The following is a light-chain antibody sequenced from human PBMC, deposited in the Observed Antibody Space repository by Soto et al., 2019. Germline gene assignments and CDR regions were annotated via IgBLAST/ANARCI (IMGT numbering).Light chain of an antibody. Sequence: IVLTQSPATLSVSPGERATLSCRASQSVSSSYLAWYQQKPGQAPRLLIYGASNRATGIPERFSGSGSGTDFTLTISRLEPQDSAMYYCQQYVISVTFGQGTRLEIK. CDR1: QSVSSSY. V-gene: IGKV3-20*01. CDR3: QQYVISVT. J-gene: IGKJ5*01. CDR2: GAS.